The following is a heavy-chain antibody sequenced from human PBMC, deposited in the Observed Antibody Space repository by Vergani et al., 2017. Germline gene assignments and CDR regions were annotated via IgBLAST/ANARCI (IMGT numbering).Heavy chain of an antibody. CDR1: GGSISSGSYY. Sequence: QVQLQESGPGLVKPSQTLSLTCTVSGGSISSGSYYWSWIRQPAGKGLEWIGRIYTSGSTNYNPSLKSRVTISVDTSKNQFSLKLSSVTGADTAVYYCARVTVAEYFQQGGEGSLVTVSS. J-gene: IGHJ1*01. V-gene: IGHV4-61*02. CDR3: ARVTVAEYFQQ. CDR2: IYTSGST.